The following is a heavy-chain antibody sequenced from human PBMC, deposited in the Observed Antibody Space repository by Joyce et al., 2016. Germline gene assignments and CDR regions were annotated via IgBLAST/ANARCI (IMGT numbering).Heavy chain of an antibody. Sequence: QVRLQESGPGLVKPSQTLSLTCTVSGGSISSGNYYWNWIRQHPEKGLEWIGYIYYTGSTSYNPSLKNRVSMSVDTPQNQFSLKLTSVTGADTAVYYCARDTYDSTGSPGGFDPWGRGTLVTVSS. CDR3: ARDTYDSTGSPGGFDP. CDR1: GGSISSGNYY. D-gene: IGHD3-22*01. V-gene: IGHV4-31*03. CDR2: IYYTGST. J-gene: IGHJ5*02.